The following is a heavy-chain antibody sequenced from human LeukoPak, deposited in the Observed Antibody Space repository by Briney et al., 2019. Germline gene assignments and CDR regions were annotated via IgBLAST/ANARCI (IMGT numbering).Heavy chain of an antibody. CDR1: GYTFTDYY. CDR2: INANNGDT. D-gene: IGHD2-2*01. CDR3: ARVSPIYQLLFWFDP. V-gene: IGHV1-2*02. J-gene: IGHJ5*02. Sequence: ASVRVSCKASGYTFTDYYVHWVRQAPGQGLEWMGWINANNGDTNYAQKFQGRATMTRDTSISTAYMDLTRLRSDDTAVYYCARVSPIYQLLFWFDPWGQGTLVTVSS.